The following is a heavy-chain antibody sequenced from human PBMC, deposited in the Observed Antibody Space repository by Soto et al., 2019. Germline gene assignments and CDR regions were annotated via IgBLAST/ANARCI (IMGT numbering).Heavy chain of an antibody. D-gene: IGHD2-21*01. Sequence: TLSLTCTVSGGSMISYYWSWIRQPPGRGLEWIGFIYYAGSTKYNPSLNSRVTISVDTVYLQMNSLKTEDTAVYYCTADLPTPIPQVDHWGQGTLVTVSS. CDR3: TADLPTPIPQVDH. CDR2: IYYAGST. J-gene: IGHJ4*02. V-gene: IGHV4-59*12. CDR1: GGSMISYY.